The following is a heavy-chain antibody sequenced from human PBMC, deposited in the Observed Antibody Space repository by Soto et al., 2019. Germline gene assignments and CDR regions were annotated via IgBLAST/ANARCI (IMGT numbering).Heavy chain of an antibody. CDR3: ARVFYHSGGNYYDY. CDR1: GFTFKSYA. CDR2: ISGGGDST. D-gene: IGHD2-15*01. Sequence: GGSLRLSCAASGFTFKSYAMHWVRQAPGKGLEYVSAISGGGDSTFYADSVKGRFTISRDNFKNTLYLQMGSLRAEDMAVYYCARVFYHSGGNYYDYWGQGTLVTVSS. V-gene: IGHV3-64*02. J-gene: IGHJ4*02.